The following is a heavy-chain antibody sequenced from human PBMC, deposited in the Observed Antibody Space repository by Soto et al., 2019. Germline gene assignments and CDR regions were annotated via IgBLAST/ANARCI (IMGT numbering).Heavy chain of an antibody. Sequence: GASVKVSCETCGYKFSNYFIHWVRQAPGQGLQWMGIINPTSGGATHAQKFQDRVTLTRDTSTSTVYMELGSLRSDDTAVYFCARVGNYYGSGTPRPHYNYAMDAWGQGTTVTVSS. CDR2: INPTSGGA. J-gene: IGHJ6*02. V-gene: IGHV1-46*01. CDR1: GYKFSNYF. D-gene: IGHD3-10*01. CDR3: ARVGNYYGSGTPRPHYNYAMDA.